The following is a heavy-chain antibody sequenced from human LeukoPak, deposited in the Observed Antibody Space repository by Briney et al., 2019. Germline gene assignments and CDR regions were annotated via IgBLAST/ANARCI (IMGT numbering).Heavy chain of an antibody. J-gene: IGHJ5*02. D-gene: IGHD3-10*01. CDR2: IKKDGSEK. V-gene: IGHV3-7*01. Sequence: GGSLRLSCAASGFSFSDYWMSWVRQAPGKGLEWVANIKKDGSEKHYVDSVKGRFTISRDNAKNSVYLQMSSLRAEDTTVYHCAKYAHGSGTSFDPWGQGTLVTVSS. CDR3: AKYAHGSGTSFDP. CDR1: GFSFSDYW.